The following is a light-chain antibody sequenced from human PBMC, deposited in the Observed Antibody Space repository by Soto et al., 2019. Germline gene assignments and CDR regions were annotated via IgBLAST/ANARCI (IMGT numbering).Light chain of an antibody. V-gene: IGKV3D-15*01. CDR1: QSVSSN. Sequence: EIVMTQSPATLSVSPGERATLSCRASQSVSSNLAWYQQKPGQTPRLLIYGASTSATGKPARFSGSGSGTEFTLTISSLQSEDFAVYYCQQYNNWRFTFGPETKVDIK. CDR3: QQYNNWRFT. J-gene: IGKJ3*01. CDR2: GAS.